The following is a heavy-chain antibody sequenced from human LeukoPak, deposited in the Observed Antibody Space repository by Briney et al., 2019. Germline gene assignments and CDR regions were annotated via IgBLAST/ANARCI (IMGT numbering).Heavy chain of an antibody. CDR1: GGTFSSYA. V-gene: IGHV1-69*05. CDR2: VIPMFGTA. J-gene: IGHJ6*02. D-gene: IGHD6-19*01. Sequence: VAAVKVSCKASGGTFSSYAISWVRQAPGQGLEWMGGVIPMFGTANYAQKFQGRVTITTDESTSTAYMELSSLRSEDTAVYYCARIGTYSSGWYRDYYYYYGMDVWGQGTTVTVSS. CDR3: ARIGTYSSGWYRDYYYYYGMDV.